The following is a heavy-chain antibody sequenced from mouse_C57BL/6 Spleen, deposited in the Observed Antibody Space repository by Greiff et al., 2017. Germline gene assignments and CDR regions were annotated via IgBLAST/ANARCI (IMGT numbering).Heavy chain of an antibody. CDR3: AGGGRLRRGGRFAY. D-gene: IGHD2-4*01. V-gene: IGHV1-9*01. Sequence: VQLQQSGAELMKPGASVKLSCKATGYTFTGYWIEWVKQRPGHGLEWIGEILPGSGSTNYNEKFKGKATFTADTSSNTAYMELSRLTAEDSAIYYCAGGGRLRRGGRFAYWGQGTLVTVSA. J-gene: IGHJ3*01. CDR2: ILPGSGST. CDR1: GYTFTGYW.